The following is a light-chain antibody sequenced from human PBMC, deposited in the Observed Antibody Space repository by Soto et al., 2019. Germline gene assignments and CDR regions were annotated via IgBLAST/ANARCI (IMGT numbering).Light chain of an antibody. Sequence: ESVLTQSPDTLSLSRGDRAARSCWASQSVRSERLAWYQQKPGQPPRLVIFDASSRASGIPYRFSGSGSGTDFTLTISRLETEDFAVFYCQQYGTSPTFGQGTKVDIK. J-gene: IGKJ1*01. CDR2: DAS. CDR1: QSVRSER. CDR3: QQYGTSPT. V-gene: IGKV3-20*01.